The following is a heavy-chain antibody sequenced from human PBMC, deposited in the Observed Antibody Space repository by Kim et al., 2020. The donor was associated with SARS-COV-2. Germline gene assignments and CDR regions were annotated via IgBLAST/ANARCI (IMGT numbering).Heavy chain of an antibody. CDR3: ATGAYSGYNLYDS. V-gene: IGHV1-24*01. Sequence: EQQFQGRVPMTQDTATDTAYMELSSLRAEDTAVYYCATGAYSGYNLYDSWGQGTLVTVSS. J-gene: IGHJ4*02. D-gene: IGHD5-12*01.